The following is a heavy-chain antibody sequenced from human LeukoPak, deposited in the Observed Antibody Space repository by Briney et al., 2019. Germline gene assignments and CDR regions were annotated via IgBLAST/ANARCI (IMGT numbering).Heavy chain of an antibody. D-gene: IGHD6-19*01. V-gene: IGHV4-59*01. J-gene: IGHJ4*02. Sequence: SETLSLTCSVSGASISACYWSWIRQPPGKGLEWIGYIHRNGRTSYSPSLKSRVTISLDTSKSQFFLKLSSVSAADTAVYYCARVGYSSGWYPDIWGQGALVTVSS. CDR1: GASISACY. CDR2: IHRNGRT. CDR3: ARVGYSSGWYPDI.